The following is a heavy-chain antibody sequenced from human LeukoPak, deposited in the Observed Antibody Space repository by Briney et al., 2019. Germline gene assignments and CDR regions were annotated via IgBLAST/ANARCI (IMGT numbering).Heavy chain of an antibody. J-gene: IGHJ6*02. CDR2: IRYDGSNK. V-gene: IGHV3-30*02. Sequence: GGSLRLSCAASGFTFSSYGMHWVRQAPGKGLEWVAFIRYDGSNKYYADSVKGRFTISRDNSKNTLYLQMNSLRAEDTAVYYCARDLAYYYDSSGYALIYGMDVWGQGTTVTVSS. D-gene: IGHD3-22*01. CDR1: GFTFSSYG. CDR3: ARDLAYYYDSSGYALIYGMDV.